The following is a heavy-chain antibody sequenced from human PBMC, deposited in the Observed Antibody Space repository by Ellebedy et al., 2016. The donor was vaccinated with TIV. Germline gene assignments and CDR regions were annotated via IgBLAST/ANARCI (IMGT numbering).Heavy chain of an antibody. CDR1: GFTFSGYS. V-gene: IGHV3-48*02. J-gene: IGHJ4*02. D-gene: IGHD2-15*01. CDR3: ARIGYCGGGSCYDY. Sequence: GGSLRLSXAASGFTFSGYSMNWVRQAPGKGLEWVSYISSSSSTIYYADSVKGRFTISRDNAKNSLYLQMNSLRDEDTAVYYCARIGYCGGGSCYDYWGQGTLVTVSS. CDR2: ISSSSSTI.